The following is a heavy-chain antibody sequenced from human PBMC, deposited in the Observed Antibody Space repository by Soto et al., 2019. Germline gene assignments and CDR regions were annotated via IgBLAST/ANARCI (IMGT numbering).Heavy chain of an antibody. D-gene: IGHD2-2*01. CDR2: IYSGGTT. CDR3: VRQSTPYAPYGTDV. V-gene: IGHV3-53*01. CDR1: GFAISIHS. Sequence: PGGSLRLSCAASGFAISIHSMSWIRQAPGKGPEWVAFIYSGGTTVHADPVKGRFTISRDKSKNTLDLQMNNLRAEDTAVYFCVRQSTPYAPYGTDVSGAGNMGTLSS. J-gene: IGHJ6*02.